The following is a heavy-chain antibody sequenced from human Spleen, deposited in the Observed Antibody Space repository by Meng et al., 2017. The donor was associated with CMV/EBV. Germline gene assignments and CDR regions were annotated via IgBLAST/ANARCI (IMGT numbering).Heavy chain of an antibody. CDR1: GFTFGDYY. Sequence: GGSLRLSCAASGFTFGDYYMSWIRQAPGKGLEWISYISGSGSTIYYADSVKGRFSVSRDNAKKLQYLQMNSLRAEDTAVYYCARYEYFQHWGQGTLVTVSS. V-gene: IGHV3-11*04. CDR2: ISGSGSTI. J-gene: IGHJ1*01. CDR3: ARYEYFQH.